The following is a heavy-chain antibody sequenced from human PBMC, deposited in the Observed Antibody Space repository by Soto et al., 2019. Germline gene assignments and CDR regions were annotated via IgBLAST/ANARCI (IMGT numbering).Heavy chain of an antibody. D-gene: IGHD5-18*01. CDR2: ISSSSSYT. CDR1: GFTFSDYY. J-gene: IGHJ4*02. Sequence: QVQLVESGGGLVKPGGSLRLSCAASGFTFSDYYMSWIRQAPGKGLEWVSYISSSSSYTNYADSVKGRFTISRDNAKNSLYLQMNSLRAEDTAVYYCARHPDPDTAMVMPRIHTTRTIDYWGQGTLVTVSS. V-gene: IGHV3-11*06. CDR3: ARHPDPDTAMVMPRIHTTRTIDY.